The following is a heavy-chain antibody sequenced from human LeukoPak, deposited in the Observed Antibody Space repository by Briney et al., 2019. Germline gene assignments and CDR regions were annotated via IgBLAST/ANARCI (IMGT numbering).Heavy chain of an antibody. CDR1: GFTFSNYA. D-gene: IGHD6-19*01. CDR3: ARSIAVAGYDYFDY. CDR2: ISSSSSYI. J-gene: IGHJ4*02. Sequence: GGSLRLSCAASGFTFSNYAMSWVRQAPGKGLEWVSSISSSSSYIYYADSVKGRFTISRDNAKNSLYLQMNSLRAEDTAVYYCARSIAVAGYDYFDYWGQGTLVTVSS. V-gene: IGHV3-21*01.